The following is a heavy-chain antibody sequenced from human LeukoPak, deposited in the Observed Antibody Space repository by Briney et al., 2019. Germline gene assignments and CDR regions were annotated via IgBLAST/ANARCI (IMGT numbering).Heavy chain of an antibody. CDR3: ARGTPTFGVVIIDY. V-gene: IGHV4-34*01. CDR2: INHSGST. CDR1: CGSFSAYY. D-gene: IGHD3-3*01. J-gene: IGHJ4*02. Sequence: PSETLSLTCAVYCGSFSAYYWSWIRQPPGKGLEWIGEINHSGSTSYNPSLVSRVTISVDTSKNPFSLKLSSVTAADTAVYYCARGTPTFGVVIIDYWGQGTLVTVSS.